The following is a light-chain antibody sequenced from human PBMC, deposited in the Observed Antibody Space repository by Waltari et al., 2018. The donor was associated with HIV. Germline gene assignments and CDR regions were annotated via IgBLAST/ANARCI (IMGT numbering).Light chain of an antibody. Sequence: QSVLTLPPSVSAAPVQRVTMPFTGSRSNIAASYDVHCCQQLPGTAPQLLIYTHINRPSGLPDRFSGSKSGSSASLAITGLQAEDEAHYYCQSFDSSLTTSGVIFGGGTKLTVL. CDR1: RSNIAASYD. V-gene: IGLV1-40*01. J-gene: IGLJ2*01. CDR2: THI. CDR3: QSFDSSLTTSGVI.